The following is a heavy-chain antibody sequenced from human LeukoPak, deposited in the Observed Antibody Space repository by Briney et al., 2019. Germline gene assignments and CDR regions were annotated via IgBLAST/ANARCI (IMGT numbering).Heavy chain of an antibody. CDR3: ARDPPAYPCTTTRCYPEVDY. CDR2: IIHNTGGK. V-gene: IGHV1-2*02. J-gene: IGHJ4*02. CDR1: AYTIFGNF. Sequence: ASVMASSKTIAYTIFGNFINCSLQAAGLGLEWMIWIIHNTGGKNSAEKFQGRVTLTRDTSLTTAYMELTSLRSDDTAVYYCARDPPAYPCTTTRCYPEVDYWGQGTLVTVSS. D-gene: IGHD2-2*01.